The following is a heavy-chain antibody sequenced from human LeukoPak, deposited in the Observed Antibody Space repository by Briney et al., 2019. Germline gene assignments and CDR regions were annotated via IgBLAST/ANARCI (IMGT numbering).Heavy chain of an antibody. CDR1: GYTFTSYG. CDR3: ARNYYDSSGYLG. J-gene: IGHJ4*02. CDR2: ISGYNDNT. Sequence: ASVRVSCKASGYTFTSYGITWVRQAPGQGLEWMGWISGYNDNTNYAQNFQGRVTMTTDTSTGTAYLEMRSLRSDDTAVYYCARNYYDSSGYLGWGQGTLVTVSS. D-gene: IGHD3-22*01. V-gene: IGHV1-18*01.